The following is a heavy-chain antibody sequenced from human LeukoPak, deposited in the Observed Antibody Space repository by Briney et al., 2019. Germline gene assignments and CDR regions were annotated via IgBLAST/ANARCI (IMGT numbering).Heavy chain of an antibody. V-gene: IGHV3-7*01. J-gene: IGHJ4*02. CDR1: GFTFSSSW. D-gene: IGHD3-10*01. CDR3: ANGENPHTELLWFGEFNY. Sequence: GGSLRLSCTASGFTFSSSWMSWVRQAPGKGLEWVANINQDGSENYYVDSLKGRFTISRDNAKNSLFLQMNSLRAEDTAVYYCANGENPHTELLWFGEFNYWGQGTLVTVSS. CDR2: INQDGSEN.